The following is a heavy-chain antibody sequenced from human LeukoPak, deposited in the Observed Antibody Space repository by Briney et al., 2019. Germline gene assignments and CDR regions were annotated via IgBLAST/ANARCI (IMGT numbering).Heavy chain of an antibody. CDR2: ISWDGGST. CDR1: GFTFDDYS. V-gene: IGHV3-43*01. Sequence: PGGSLRLSCAASGFTFDDYSMHWVRQAPGKGLKWVSFISWDGGSTAYADSVKGRFTISRDNSKNSLYLQMNSLRTDDTALYYCAKDLSTSGWILDGWGQGTLVTVSS. J-gene: IGHJ4*02. CDR3: AKDLSTSGWILDG. D-gene: IGHD6-19*01.